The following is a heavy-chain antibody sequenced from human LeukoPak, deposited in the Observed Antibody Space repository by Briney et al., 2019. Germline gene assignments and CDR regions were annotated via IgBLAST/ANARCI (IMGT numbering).Heavy chain of an antibody. D-gene: IGHD2-2*01. J-gene: IGHJ4*02. CDR2: IYTSGST. CDR3: ARDHCSSTSCFLGM. Sequence: PSETLSLTCTVSGGSISSGGYYWSWIRQPAGKGLEWIGRIYTSGSTNYNPSLKSRVTMSVDTSKNQFSLKLSSVTAADTAAYYCARDHCSSTSCFLGMWSQGTLVTVSS. V-gene: IGHV4-61*02. CDR1: GGSISSGGYY.